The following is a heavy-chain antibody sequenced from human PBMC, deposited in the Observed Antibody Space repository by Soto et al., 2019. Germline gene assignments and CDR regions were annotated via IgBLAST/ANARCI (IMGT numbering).Heavy chain of an antibody. V-gene: IGHV4-39*01. Sequence: QLQLQESGPGLVKPSETLSLICSVSGVSIGSTTHYWGWIRQPPGKGFVWIGIVHYTGQTYYNPSLKSRVTVSVDTSQNQFSLRLTSVTAADTSVYYCARLPDVMVREFYFDSWGQGTLVTVSS. J-gene: IGHJ4*02. CDR2: VHYTGQT. CDR1: GVSIGSTTHY. D-gene: IGHD3-10*01. CDR3: ARLPDVMVREFYFDS.